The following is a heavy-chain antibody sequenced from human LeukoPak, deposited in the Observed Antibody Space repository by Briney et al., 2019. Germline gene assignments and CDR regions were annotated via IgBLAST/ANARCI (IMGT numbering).Heavy chain of an antibody. CDR1: GFTFSSYA. CDR3: AKEGIYYYGSGSYLDAFDI. V-gene: IGHV3-23*01. CDR2: ISYSGGST. Sequence: GGSLRLSCAASGFTFSSYAMSWVRQAPGKGLEWVSGISYSGGSTYSADSVKGRFTISRDNSKNTLYLQMNSLRAEDTAVYYCAKEGIYYYGSGSYLDAFDIWGQGTMVTVSS. D-gene: IGHD3-10*01. J-gene: IGHJ3*02.